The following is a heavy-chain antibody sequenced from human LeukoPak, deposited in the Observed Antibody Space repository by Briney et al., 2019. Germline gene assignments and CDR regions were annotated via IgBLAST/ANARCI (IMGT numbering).Heavy chain of an antibody. V-gene: IGHV4-30-2*01. CDR2: IYHSGST. D-gene: IGHD3-16*02. J-gene: IGHJ4*02. Sequence: PSETLSLTCTVSGGSISSGGYCWSWIRQPPGKGLEWIGYIYHSGSTNYNPSLKSRVTISVDKSKNQFSLKLSSVTAADTAVYYCYVDYVWGSYRLPYWGQGTLVTVSS. CDR3: YVDYVWGSYRLPY. CDR1: GGSISSGGYC.